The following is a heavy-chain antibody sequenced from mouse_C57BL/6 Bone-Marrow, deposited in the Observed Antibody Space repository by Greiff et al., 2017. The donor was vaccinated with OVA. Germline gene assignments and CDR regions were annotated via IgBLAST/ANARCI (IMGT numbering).Heavy chain of an antibody. CDR3: ARSGGWLLRDY. V-gene: IGHV1-26*01. Sequence: VQLQQSGPELVKPGASVKISCKASGYTFTDYYMNWVKQSHGKSLEWIGDINPNNGGTSYNQKFKGKATLTVDKSSSTAYMELRSLTSEDSAVYYGARSGGWLLRDYWGQGTTLTVSS. J-gene: IGHJ2*01. CDR2: INPNNGGT. CDR1: GYTFTDYY. D-gene: IGHD2-3*01.